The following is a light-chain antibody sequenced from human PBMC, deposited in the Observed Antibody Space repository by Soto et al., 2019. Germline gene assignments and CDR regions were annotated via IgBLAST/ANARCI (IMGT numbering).Light chain of an antibody. J-gene: IGLJ2*01. CDR1: SSDVGGYNF. V-gene: IGLV2-8*01. Sequence: QSVLTQPPSASGSPGQSVTISCTGASSDVGGYNFVSWYQHHPGKAPKLMIYEVTKRPSGVPDRFSGSKSGNTASLTVSGLQADDEASDYCCSYAGSNNLIFGGGTKLTVL. CDR2: EVT. CDR3: CSYAGSNNLI.